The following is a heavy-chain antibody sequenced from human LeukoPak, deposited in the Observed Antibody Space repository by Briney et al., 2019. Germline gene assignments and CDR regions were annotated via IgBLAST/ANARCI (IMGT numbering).Heavy chain of an antibody. V-gene: IGHV3-49*04. J-gene: IGHJ5*02. CDR2: IKSKAYGGTT. Sequence: GGSLRLSCTASGFTFGDYAVSWVRQAPGKGLEWVGFIKSKAYGGTTQYAASVKGRFTISRDDSKSIAYLQMNSLQTEDTAVYCCTRGEVSGYLWGQGALVTVSS. CDR1: GFTFGDYA. D-gene: IGHD5-12*01. CDR3: TRGEVSGYL.